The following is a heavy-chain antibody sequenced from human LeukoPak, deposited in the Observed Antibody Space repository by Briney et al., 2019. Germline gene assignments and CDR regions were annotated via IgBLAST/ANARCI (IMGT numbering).Heavy chain of an antibody. CDR3: AREYSSSSGRSFDY. J-gene: IGHJ4*02. Sequence: GGSQRLSCAASGFTFSSYSMNWVRQAPGKGLEWVSYISSSSSNMYYADSVKGRFTISRDSAKNSLYLQMNSLRAEDTAVYYCAREYSSSSGRSFDYWGQGTLVIVSS. V-gene: IGHV3-48*01. CDR2: ISSSSSNM. D-gene: IGHD6-6*01. CDR1: GFTFSSYS.